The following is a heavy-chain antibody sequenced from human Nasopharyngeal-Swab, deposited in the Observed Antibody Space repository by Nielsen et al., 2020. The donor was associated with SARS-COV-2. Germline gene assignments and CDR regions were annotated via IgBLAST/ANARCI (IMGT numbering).Heavy chain of an antibody. CDR1: AYTFSSYD. J-gene: IGHJ4*02. V-gene: IGHV1-8*01. D-gene: IGHD1-26*01. CDR3: AVGGAVKGGSYY. CDR2: RNPNSGNT. Sequence: ASVLVSCNASAYTFSSYDINWVRQATPQGLEWMGWRNPNSGNTGYAQKFQSRVTMTRNTTISTAYMLLSSLRSADTAVYYCAVGGAVKGGSYYWGPGTLVTVSS.